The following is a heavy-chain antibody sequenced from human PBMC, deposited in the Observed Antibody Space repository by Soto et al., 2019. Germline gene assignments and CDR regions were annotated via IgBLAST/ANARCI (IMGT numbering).Heavy chain of an antibody. CDR1: GYIFVNYG. D-gene: IGHD3-16*01. J-gene: IGHJ6*02. V-gene: IGHV1-18*01. Sequence: QVQLVQSGDEVRKPGSSVKVSCKASGYIFVNYGIAWVRQAPGQGLEWMGWISPYGGNTHYASKVQGRLTMTTDTSTGTAYMDLGSLTSDDTAVYYCAMVDNYVTPTPQDVWGQGTTVTVSS. CDR3: AMVDNYVTPTPQDV. CDR2: ISPYGGNT.